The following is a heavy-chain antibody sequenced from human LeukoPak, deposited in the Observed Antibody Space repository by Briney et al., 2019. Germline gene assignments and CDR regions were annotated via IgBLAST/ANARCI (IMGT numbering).Heavy chain of an antibody. J-gene: IGHJ4*02. CDR1: GGSIDSTNY. D-gene: IGHD6-19*01. CDR2: IAHDGTR. V-gene: IGHV4-4*02. Sequence: SETLSLTCGVSGGSIDSTNYWSWVRQAQGKGLEWIGEIAHDGTRNYNPSLKSRVTISVDTSKSHFSLALSSVTAADTAVYYCAGGSGWYVYWGQGAVLTVSS. CDR3: AGGSGWYVY.